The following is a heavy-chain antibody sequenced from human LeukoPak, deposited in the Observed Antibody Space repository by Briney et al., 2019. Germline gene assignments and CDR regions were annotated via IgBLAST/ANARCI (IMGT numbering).Heavy chain of an antibody. J-gene: IGHJ4*02. CDR3: TRRGYYDSSGYHKDY. CDR2: IRSKANSYAT. V-gene: IGHV3-73*01. CDR1: GFTFSGSA. Sequence: GGSLKLSCAASGFTFSGSAMHWVRQASGKGREWVGRIRSKANSYATAYAASVKGRFTISRDDSKNTAYLQMNSLKTEDTAVYYCTRRGYYDSSGYHKDYWGQGTLVTVSS. D-gene: IGHD3-22*01.